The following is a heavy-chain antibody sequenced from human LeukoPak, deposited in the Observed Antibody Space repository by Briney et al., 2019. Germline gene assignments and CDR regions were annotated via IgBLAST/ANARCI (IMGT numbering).Heavy chain of an antibody. CDR3: ARALGNGLAYFDL. J-gene: IGHJ2*01. V-gene: IGHV1-8*01. CDR2: MNPNTGRT. CDR1: RYTFTSYD. Sequence: GASVKVSCKASRYTFTSYDINWVREAAGHGLEWMGWMNPNTGRTGYAQKFQGRITMTRDTSTSTAYMELRSLRSDDTAVYYCARALGNGLAYFDLWGRGTLVTVSS.